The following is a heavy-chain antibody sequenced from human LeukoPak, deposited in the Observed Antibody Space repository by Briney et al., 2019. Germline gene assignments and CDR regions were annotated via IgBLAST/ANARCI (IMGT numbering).Heavy chain of an antibody. CDR2: IYYSGST. CDR1: GGSISSYY. D-gene: IGHD2-15*01. Sequence: KPSETLSLTCTVSGGSISSYYWSWIRQPPGKGLEWIGYIYYSGSTNYNPSLKSRVTISVDTSKNQFSLKLSSVTAADAAVYYCARVGYCSGGSCYSPGIYYFDYWGQGTLVTVSS. V-gene: IGHV4-59*01. CDR3: ARVGYCSGGSCYSPGIYYFDY. J-gene: IGHJ4*02.